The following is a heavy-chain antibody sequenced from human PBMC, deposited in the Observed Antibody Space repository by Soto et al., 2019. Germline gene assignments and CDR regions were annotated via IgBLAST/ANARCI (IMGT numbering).Heavy chain of an antibody. CDR1: GADINTYS. CDR3: ARDREAGYNFYYGIDV. Sequence: ETLSLTCSVSGADINTYSWTWIRQPAGKGLEWIGRIYTSASINYNPSLRGRVTLSVDTSTNQVSLKLASVTAADTAVYYCARDREAGYNFYYGIDVWGQGTTVTVSS. V-gene: IGHV4-4*07. CDR2: IYTSASI. J-gene: IGHJ6*02. D-gene: IGHD6-19*01.